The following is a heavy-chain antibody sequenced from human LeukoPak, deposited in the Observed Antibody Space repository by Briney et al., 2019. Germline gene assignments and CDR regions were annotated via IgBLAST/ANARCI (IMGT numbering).Heavy chain of an antibody. V-gene: IGHV1-18*01. J-gene: IGHJ6*02. Sequence: ASVKVSFKASGYIFTCYAIGWVRQPPGQGLEWMGWISGYNGNTKYAQKVQGRVTMTTDTSTSTAYMELRSLRSDDTAVYYCARGYSYGSDYYYGMDVWGQGTTVTVSS. CDR1: GYIFTCYA. CDR2: ISGYNGNT. CDR3: ARGYSYGSDYYYGMDV. D-gene: IGHD5-18*01.